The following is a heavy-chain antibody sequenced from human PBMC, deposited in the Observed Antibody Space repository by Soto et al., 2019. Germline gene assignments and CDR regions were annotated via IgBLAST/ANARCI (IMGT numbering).Heavy chain of an antibody. Sequence: QVHLVESGGGVVQPGRSLGLSCATSGFTFNMYGMHWVRQAPGKGLEWVAAISYDGVTTYYADSVKGRFIISRDDSKNTLYVQMNSLTADDTAVYYCARSPQPTRGIHYYFAFWGRGNLVSVSS. CDR2: ISYDGVTT. J-gene: IGHJ2*01. CDR1: GFTFNMYG. D-gene: IGHD2-2*01. CDR3: ARSPQPTRGIHYYFAF. V-gene: IGHV3-30*03.